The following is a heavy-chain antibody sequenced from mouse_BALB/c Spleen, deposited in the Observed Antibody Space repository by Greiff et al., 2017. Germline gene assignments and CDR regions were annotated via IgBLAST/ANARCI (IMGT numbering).Heavy chain of an antibody. D-gene: IGHD1-1*01. CDR2: IWAGGST. Sequence: QVQLKESGPGLVAPSQSLCITCTVSGFSLTSYGVHWVRQPPGKGLEWLGVIWAGGSTNYNSALMSRLSISKDNSKSQVFLKMNSLQTDDTAMYYCARSGSSSRAMDYWGQGTSVTVSS. CDR1: GFSLTSYG. J-gene: IGHJ4*01. V-gene: IGHV2-9*02. CDR3: ARSGSSSRAMDY.